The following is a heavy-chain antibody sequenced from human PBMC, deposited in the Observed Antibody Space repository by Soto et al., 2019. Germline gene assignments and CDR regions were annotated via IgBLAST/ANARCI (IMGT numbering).Heavy chain of an antibody. CDR3: ARENVDSSGYYYPNWFDP. Sequence: QVQLQESGPGLVKPSQTLSLTCTVSGGSISSGGYYWSWIRQHPGKGLEWIGYIYYSGSTYYNPSLKSRVTISVDTSKNQFSLKLSSVTAPDTAVYYCARENVDSSGYYYPNWFDPWGQGTLVTVSS. CDR1: GGSISSGGYY. D-gene: IGHD3-22*01. V-gene: IGHV4-31*03. CDR2: IYYSGST. J-gene: IGHJ5*02.